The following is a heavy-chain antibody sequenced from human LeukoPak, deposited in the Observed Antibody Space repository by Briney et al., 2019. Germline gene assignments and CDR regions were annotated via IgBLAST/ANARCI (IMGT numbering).Heavy chain of an antibody. V-gene: IGHV1-46*01. CDR1: GYTFTNYN. CDR2: IDPSGGST. Sequence: ASVKVSCKASGYTFTNYNLHWVRQAPGQGIEWMGIIDPSGGSTSYAQKFQDRVTITTDTSTSIAYMELRSLRSDDTAVYYCARDGGCSGGSCLWIGVLNGAFDIWGQGTMVTVSS. CDR3: ARDGGCSGGSCLWIGVLNGAFDI. J-gene: IGHJ3*02. D-gene: IGHD2-15*01.